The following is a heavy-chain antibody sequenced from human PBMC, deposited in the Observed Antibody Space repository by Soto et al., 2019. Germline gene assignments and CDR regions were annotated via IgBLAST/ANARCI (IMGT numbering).Heavy chain of an antibody. CDR2: INHSGST. J-gene: IGHJ6*02. D-gene: IGHD2-15*01. Sequence: QVQLQQWGAGLLKPSETLSLTCAVYGGSFSGYYWSWIRQPPGKGLEWIGEINHSGSTNYNPSLKSRVTISSDTSRNQFSLKLSSLTAADTSVYYCARGRQVAPSALFRRAGDYSLDVWGQGTTVTVSS. CDR1: GGSFSGYY. V-gene: IGHV4-34*02. CDR3: ARGRQVAPSALFRRAGDYSLDV.